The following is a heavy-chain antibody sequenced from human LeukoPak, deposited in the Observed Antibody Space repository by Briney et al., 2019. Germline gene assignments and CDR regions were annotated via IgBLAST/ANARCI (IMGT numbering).Heavy chain of an antibody. CDR1: GGSFSGYY. V-gene: IGHV4-34*01. Sequence: PSETLSLTCAVYGGSFSGYYWSWIRQPPGKGLEWIGEINHSGSTNYNPSLKSRVTISVDTSKNQFSLKLSSVTAADTAVYYCARGPNFWSGYSTVWGQGTLVTVSS. J-gene: IGHJ4*02. D-gene: IGHD3-3*01. CDR2: INHSGST. CDR3: ARGPNFWSGYSTV.